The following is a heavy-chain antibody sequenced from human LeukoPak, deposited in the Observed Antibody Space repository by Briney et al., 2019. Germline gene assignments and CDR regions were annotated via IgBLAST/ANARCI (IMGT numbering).Heavy chain of an antibody. Sequence: SETLSLTCAVYGGPFSGYYWGWIRQPPGKGLEWIGSIYYSGSTYYNPSLKSRVTISVDTSKNQFSLKLSSVTAADTAVYYCARAGRGIVVPAAIHNWFDPWGQGTLVTVSS. D-gene: IGHD2-2*01. J-gene: IGHJ5*02. CDR1: GGPFSGYY. V-gene: IGHV4-34*01. CDR3: ARAGRGIVVPAAIHNWFDP. CDR2: IYYSGST.